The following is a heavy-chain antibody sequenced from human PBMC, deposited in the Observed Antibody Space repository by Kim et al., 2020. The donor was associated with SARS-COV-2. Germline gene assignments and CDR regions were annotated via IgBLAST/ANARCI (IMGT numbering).Heavy chain of an antibody. J-gene: IGHJ4*02. D-gene: IGHD6-19*01. CDR3: AGPGRMYSSEDY. V-gene: IGHV4-39*01. CDR1: GGSISSSSYY. Sequence: SETLSLTCTVSGGSISSSSYYWGWIRQPPGKGLEWIGSIYYSGSTYYNPSLKSRVTISVDTSKNQFSLKLSSVTAADTAVYYCAGPGRMYSSEDYWGQGTLVTVSS. CDR2: IYYSGST.